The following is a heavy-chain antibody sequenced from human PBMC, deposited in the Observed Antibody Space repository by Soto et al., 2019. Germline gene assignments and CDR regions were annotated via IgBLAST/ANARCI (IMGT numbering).Heavy chain of an antibody. CDR1: GYTFTSYA. CDR3: ARHFGIVRNYYYYYGMDV. CDR2: INAGNGNT. D-gene: IGHD3-3*01. Sequence: ASVKVSCKASGYTFTSYAMHWVRQAPGQRLEWMGWINAGNGNTKYSQKFQGRVTITRDTSASTAYMELSSLRSEDTAVYYCARHFGIVRNYYYYYGMDVWGQGTTVTVSS. V-gene: IGHV1-3*01. J-gene: IGHJ6*02.